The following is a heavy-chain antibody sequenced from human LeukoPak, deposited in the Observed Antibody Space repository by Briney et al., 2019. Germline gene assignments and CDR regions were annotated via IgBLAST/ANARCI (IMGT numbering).Heavy chain of an antibody. CDR1: GFTFRDYG. D-gene: IGHD2-21*01. Sequence: GGSLRLSCAASGFTFRDYGMHWVRQAPGKWLEWVASISYDGSNKVYADSVKGRFTISRDNSKSTLYLQMNSLRAEDTAVYYCAKVRDCGGDCLDYWGQGTLVTVSS. V-gene: IGHV3-30*18. CDR2: ISYDGSNK. J-gene: IGHJ4*02. CDR3: AKVRDCGGDCLDY.